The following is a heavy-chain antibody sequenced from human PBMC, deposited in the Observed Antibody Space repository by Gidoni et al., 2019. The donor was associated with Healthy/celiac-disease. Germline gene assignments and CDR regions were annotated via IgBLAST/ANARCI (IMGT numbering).Heavy chain of an antibody. CDR2: IIPLLGIA. CDR1: GGTFSSYA. CDR3: AREGLVVVTDDDAFDI. D-gene: IGHD2-21*02. J-gene: IGHJ3*02. V-gene: IGHV1-69*09. Sequence: QVQLVQSGAEVKKPGSSVKVSCKASGGTFSSYAISWVRQAPGQGLEWMGRIIPLLGIANYAQKFQGRVTITADKSTSTAYMELSSLRSEDTAVYYCAREGLVVVTDDDAFDIWGQGTMVTVSS.